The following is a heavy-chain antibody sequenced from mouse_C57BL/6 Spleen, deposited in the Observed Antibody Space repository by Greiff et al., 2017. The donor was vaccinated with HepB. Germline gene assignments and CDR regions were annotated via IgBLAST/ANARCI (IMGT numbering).Heavy chain of an antibody. Sequence: VKLQQSGAELVRPGTSVKVSCKASGYAFTNYLIEWVKQRPGQGLEWIGVINPGSGGTNYNEKFKGKATLTADKSSSTAYMQLSSLTSEDSAVYFCARGGAYWYFDVWGTGTTVTVSS. V-gene: IGHV1-54*01. CDR2: INPGSGGT. CDR1: GYAFTNYL. CDR3: ARGGAYWYFDV. J-gene: IGHJ1*03.